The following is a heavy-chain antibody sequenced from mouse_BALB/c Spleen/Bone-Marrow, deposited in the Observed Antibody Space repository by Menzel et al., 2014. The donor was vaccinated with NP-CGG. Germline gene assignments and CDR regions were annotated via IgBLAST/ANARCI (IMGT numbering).Heavy chain of an antibody. CDR3: VRRDSSGPFVY. V-gene: IGHV10-1*02. J-gene: IGHJ3*01. CDR1: GFTFNTYA. Sequence: EVKLVESGGGLVQPKGSLKLSCAASGFTFNTYAMNWVRQAPGKGLEWVARIRSKSNNYATYYADSVKDRFTISRDDSQSMLYLQMNILKTEDTARYYGVRRDSSGPFVYWGQGTLVTVSA. CDR2: IRSKSNNYAT. D-gene: IGHD3-2*01.